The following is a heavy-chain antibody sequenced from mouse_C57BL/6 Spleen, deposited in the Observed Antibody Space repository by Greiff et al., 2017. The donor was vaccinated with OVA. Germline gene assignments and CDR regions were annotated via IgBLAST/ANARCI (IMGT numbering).Heavy chain of an antibody. Sequence: EVQLVESGPELVKPGASVKISCKASGYSFTGYYMNWVKQSPEKSLEWIGEINPSTGGTTYNQKFKAKATLTVDKSSSTAYMQLKSLTSEDSAVYYCARRWLLNYAMDYWGQGTSVTVSS. CDR2: INPSTGGT. CDR3: ARRWLLNYAMDY. CDR1: GYSFTGYY. J-gene: IGHJ4*01. V-gene: IGHV1-42*01. D-gene: IGHD2-3*01.